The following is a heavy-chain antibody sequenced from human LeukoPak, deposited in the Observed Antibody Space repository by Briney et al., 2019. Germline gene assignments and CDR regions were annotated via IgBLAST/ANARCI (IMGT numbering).Heavy chain of an antibody. J-gene: IGHJ4*02. V-gene: IGHV4-4*07. CDR2: IYTSGST. D-gene: IGHD3-22*01. CDR1: GGSISSYY. CDR3: ARDLTDYYELDY. Sequence: SETLSLTCTVSGGSISSYYWNWIRQPAGKGLEWIGRIYTSGSTNYNPSLKSRVTMSVDTSKNQFSLNLISVTAADTAVYYCARDLTDYYELDYWGQGTLVTVSS.